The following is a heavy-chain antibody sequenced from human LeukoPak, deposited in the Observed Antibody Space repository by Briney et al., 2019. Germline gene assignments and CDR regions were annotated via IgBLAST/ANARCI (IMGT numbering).Heavy chain of an antibody. D-gene: IGHD6-13*01. CDR3: ARGLYGAAAGTH. CDR1: GDSIGRYY. J-gene: IGHJ1*01. Sequence: SETLSLTCTVSGDSIGRYYWSWIRQPPGKGLEWIGYIYYSGSTNSNPSLKGRVTISVDTSKNQFSLKLRSVTAADTAVYYCARGLYGAAAGTHWGQGTQVTVSS. CDR2: IYYSGST. V-gene: IGHV4-59*01.